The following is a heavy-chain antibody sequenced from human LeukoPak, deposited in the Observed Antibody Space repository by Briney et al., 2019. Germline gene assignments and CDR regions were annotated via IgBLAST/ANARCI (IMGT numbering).Heavy chain of an antibody. D-gene: IGHD2-8*01. J-gene: IGHJ3*02. CDR3: ARTKMLLVVSDGFDI. Sequence: SETLSLTCTVSGGSISSFFWSWIRQPPGEGLEWIGYIYYSGITKYNPSLKSRVTISVDTSENQFSLKLSSVAAADTAVYYCARTKMLLVVSDGFDIWGPGTMVTVSS. CDR1: GGSISSFF. V-gene: IGHV4-59*08. CDR2: IYYSGIT.